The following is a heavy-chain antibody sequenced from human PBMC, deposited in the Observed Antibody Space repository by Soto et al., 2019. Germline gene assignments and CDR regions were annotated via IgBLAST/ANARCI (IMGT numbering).Heavy chain of an antibody. J-gene: IGHJ5*02. CDR1: GCTFTSYD. CDR3: ARGNYYDSSGYYLDWFDP. D-gene: IGHD3-22*01. V-gene: IGHV1-8*01. Sequence: ASVKVSCKASGCTFTSYDINWVRQATGQGLEWMGWMNPNSGNTGYAQKFQGRVTMTRNTSISTAYMELSSLRSEDTAVYYCARGNYYDSSGYYLDWFDPWGQGTLVTVSS. CDR2: MNPNSGNT.